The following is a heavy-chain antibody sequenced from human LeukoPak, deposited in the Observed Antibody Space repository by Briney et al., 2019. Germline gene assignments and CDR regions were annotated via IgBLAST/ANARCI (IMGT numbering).Heavy chain of an antibody. Sequence: GGSLRLSCAASGFSVSDYSISWIRQSPGKGLGWISYVTSGSGSTNYADSVKGRFTISRDNAKNSVALQLDGLRADDTAVYFCTRERRGSYYAFESWGQGTLVTVSS. V-gene: IGHV3-11*05. D-gene: IGHD3-16*01. CDR2: VTSGSGST. CDR3: TRERRGSYYAFES. J-gene: IGHJ4*02. CDR1: GFSVSDYS.